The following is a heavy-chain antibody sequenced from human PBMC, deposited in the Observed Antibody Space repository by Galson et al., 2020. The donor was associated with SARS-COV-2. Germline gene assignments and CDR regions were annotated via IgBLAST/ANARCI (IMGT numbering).Heavy chain of an antibody. CDR1: GGSISSSSYY. CDR3: TRLSYDTREFDY. D-gene: IGHD3-22*01. Sequence: SETLSLTCTVSGGSISSSSYYWGWIRQPPGRGLEWLGIVYYSGGTHYNPSLKSRITMSIDTSKSQFSLRLGSVSATDTAMYYCTRLSYDTREFDYWGQGTLVTVSS. J-gene: IGHJ4*02. V-gene: IGHV4-39*01. CDR2: VYYSGGT.